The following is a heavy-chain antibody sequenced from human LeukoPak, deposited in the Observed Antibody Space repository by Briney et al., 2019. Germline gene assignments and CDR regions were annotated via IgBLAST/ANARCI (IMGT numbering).Heavy chain of an antibody. CDR1: GGTFSSYA. J-gene: IGHJ3*02. D-gene: IGHD1-26*01. V-gene: IGHV1-69*05. Sequence: SVKVSCKASGGTFSSYAISWVRQAPGQGLEWMGGIIPIFGTANYAQKFQGRVTITTDESTSTAYMELSSLRSEDTAVYYCARAGSYYGDDAFDIWGQGTMVTVSS. CDR2: IIPIFGTA. CDR3: ARAGSYYGDDAFDI.